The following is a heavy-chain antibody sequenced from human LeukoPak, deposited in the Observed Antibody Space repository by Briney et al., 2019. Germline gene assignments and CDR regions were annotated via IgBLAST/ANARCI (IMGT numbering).Heavy chain of an antibody. Sequence: GGSLRLSCAASGFTFSSYGMHWVRQAPGKGLEWVAFIRYDGSNKYYADSVKGRFTISRDNSKNTLYLQMNSLRAEDTAVYYCAKEIVIVVVPAAIEAAFDIWGQGTMVTVSS. CDR2: IRYDGSNK. J-gene: IGHJ3*02. V-gene: IGHV3-30*02. D-gene: IGHD2-2*01. CDR1: GFTFSSYG. CDR3: AKEIVIVVVPAAIEAAFDI.